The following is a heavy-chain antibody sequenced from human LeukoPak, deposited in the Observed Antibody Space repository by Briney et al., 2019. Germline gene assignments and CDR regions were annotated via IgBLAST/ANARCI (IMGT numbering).Heavy chain of an antibody. Sequence: SETLSLTCTVSGGSISSYYWSWIRRPAGKGLEWIGRIYTSGSTNYNPSLKSRVTMSVDTSKNQFSLKLSSVTAADTAVYYCARAIDYSNYEGDYYYYYYMDVWGKGTTVTVSS. J-gene: IGHJ6*03. V-gene: IGHV4-4*07. CDR1: GGSISSYY. CDR3: ARAIDYSNYEGDYYYYYYMDV. D-gene: IGHD4-11*01. CDR2: IYTSGST.